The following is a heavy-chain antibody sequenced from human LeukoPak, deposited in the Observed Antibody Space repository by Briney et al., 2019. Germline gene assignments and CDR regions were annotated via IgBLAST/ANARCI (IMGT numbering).Heavy chain of an antibody. V-gene: IGHV5-51*01. CDR1: GYSFATYW. J-gene: IGHJ5*02. Sequence: GESLQSSGKGSGYSFATYWSGWVRQMPGKGLEWMGIIYPGDSDTTYSPSFQGQVTISADKSINTAYVQWSSLEASDTAMYYCARRITVTTGDYCYDAQGQVTLVTVSS. D-gene: IGHD4-17*01. CDR3: ARRITVTTGDYCYDA. CDR2: IYPGDSDT.